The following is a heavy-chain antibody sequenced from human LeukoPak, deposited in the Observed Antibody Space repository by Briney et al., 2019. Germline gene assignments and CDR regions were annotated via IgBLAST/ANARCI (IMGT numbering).Heavy chain of an antibody. D-gene: IGHD3-10*01. CDR1: GFTFGSYA. V-gene: IGHV3-30-3*01. Sequence: GRSLRLSCAASGFTFGSYAMHWVRQAPGKGLEWVAVISYDGSNKYYADSVKGRFTISRDNSKNTLYLQMNSLRAEDTAVYYCARSMVRGVIGSHFDYWGQGTLVTVSS. CDR3: ARSMVRGVIGSHFDY. J-gene: IGHJ4*02. CDR2: ISYDGSNK.